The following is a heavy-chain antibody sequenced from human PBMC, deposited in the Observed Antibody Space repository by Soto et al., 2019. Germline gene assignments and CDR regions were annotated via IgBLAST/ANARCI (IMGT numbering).Heavy chain of an antibody. CDR3: ARLYCSSSTCDSWFDP. CDR2: IDPRDSYT. D-gene: IGHD2-2*01. J-gene: IGHJ5*02. CDR1: GYTFTTFW. Sequence: GESLKISCTGFGYTFTTFWISWVRQMPGRGLEWMGRIDPRDSYTNYSPSFQGHVTISVDKSIITAYLQWGSLKASDTAMYYCARLYCSSSTCDSWFDPWGQGTLVTVS. V-gene: IGHV5-10-1*01.